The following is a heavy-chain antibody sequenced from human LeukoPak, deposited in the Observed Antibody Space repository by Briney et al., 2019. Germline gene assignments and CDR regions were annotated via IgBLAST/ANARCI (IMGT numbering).Heavy chain of an antibody. D-gene: IGHD6-6*01. CDR2: INPNSGGT. J-gene: IGHJ4*02. Sequence: ASVKVSCKASGYTFTGYYIHWVRQAPGQGLEWMGWINPNSGGTNYAQKFQGRVTMTRDTSISTAYMELSRLRSDDTAVYYCARGGYLSARLIRFAYWGQGTLVTVSS. V-gene: IGHV1-2*02. CDR1: GYTFTGYY. CDR3: ARGGYLSARLIRFAY.